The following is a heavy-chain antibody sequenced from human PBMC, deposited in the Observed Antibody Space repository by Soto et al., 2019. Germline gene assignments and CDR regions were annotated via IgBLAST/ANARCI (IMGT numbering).Heavy chain of an antibody. V-gene: IGHV1-18*01. J-gene: IGHJ4*02. Sequence: ASVKVSCKASGYTFTSYGISWVRQAPGQGLEWMGWISAYNANTNYAQKLQGRVTMTTDTSTSTSYMELRGLRSDDTAVYFCARDRLGATGDYWGQGTLVTSPQ. CDR3: ARDRLGATGDY. D-gene: IGHD1-26*01. CDR2: ISAYNANT. CDR1: GYTFTSYG.